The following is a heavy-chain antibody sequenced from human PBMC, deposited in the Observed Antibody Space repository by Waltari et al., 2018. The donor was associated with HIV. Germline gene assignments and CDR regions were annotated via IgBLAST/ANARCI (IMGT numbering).Heavy chain of an antibody. V-gene: IGHV1-3*01. CDR3: ARGRTFGVVHFSLSP. D-gene: IGHD3-3*01. CDR1: GYTFTSYA. J-gene: IGHJ5*02. Sequence: QVQLVQSGAEVKKPGASVKVSCKASGYTFTSYAMHWVRQAPGQRLEWMGWINAGNGNTKYSQKFQGRVTITRDTSASTAYMELSSLRSEDTAVYYCARGRTFGVVHFSLSPWGQGTLVTVSS. CDR2: INAGNGNT.